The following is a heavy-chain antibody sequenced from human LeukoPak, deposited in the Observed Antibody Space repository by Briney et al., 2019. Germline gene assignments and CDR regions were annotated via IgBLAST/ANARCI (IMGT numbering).Heavy chain of an antibody. CDR2: IKRDGSEK. J-gene: IGHJ6*03. CDR3: ASVSAYLYYYYLDV. V-gene: IGHV3-7*01. CDR1: GFTFSSYW. Sequence: GGSLRLSCAASGFTFSSYWMSWVRQAPGKGLEWVANIKRDGSEKYYVDSVKGRFTISRDNAKNSLYLQMNSLRAEDTAVYYCASVSAYLYYYYLDVWGKGTTVTVSS. D-gene: IGHD3-3*01.